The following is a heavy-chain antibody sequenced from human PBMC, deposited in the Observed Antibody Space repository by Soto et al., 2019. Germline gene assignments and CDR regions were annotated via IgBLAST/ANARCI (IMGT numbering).Heavy chain of an antibody. CDR1: GYSISNGYY. V-gene: IGHV4-38-2*01. CDR3: ARVDYGDYVLDY. D-gene: IGHD4-17*01. Sequence: SEPLSLTCAVSGYSISNGYYWGWIRQPPGKGLEWIGSIYHSRSTYHNPCLQRRVTISVNTSKNQFSLKLSSVTAADTAVYYWARVDYGDYVLDYWGQGTLVTVSS. CDR2: IYHSRST. J-gene: IGHJ4*02.